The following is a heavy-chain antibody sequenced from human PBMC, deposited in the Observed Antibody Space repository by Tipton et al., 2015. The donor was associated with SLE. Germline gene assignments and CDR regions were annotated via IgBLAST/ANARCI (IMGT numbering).Heavy chain of an antibody. Sequence: TLSLTCVVSGGSISSGNYSWAWIRQPPGKGLDWIGSISYTGSTYYNPSLKSRVTISVDTSKNQFSLKLSSVIAADTAVYYCARGILEPGDYWGQGTLVTVSS. CDR1: GGSISSGNYS. CDR2: ISYTGST. CDR3: ARGILEPGDY. V-gene: IGHV4-39*07. D-gene: IGHD1-1*01. J-gene: IGHJ4*02.